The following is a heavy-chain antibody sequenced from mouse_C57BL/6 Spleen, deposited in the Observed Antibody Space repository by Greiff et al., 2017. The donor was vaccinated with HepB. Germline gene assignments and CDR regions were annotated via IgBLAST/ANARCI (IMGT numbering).Heavy chain of an antibody. V-gene: IGHV1-78*01. D-gene: IGHD2-4*01. CDR3: ARNGDEYDGGKNFDY. CDR1: GYTFTDHT. CDR2: IYPRDGST. Sequence: QVQLQQSDAELVKPGASVKISCKVSGYTFTDHTIHWMKQRPEQGLEWIGYIYPRDGSTKYNEKFKGKATLTAYKSSSTAYMQLNSLTSEDSAVYFCARNGDEYDGGKNFDYWGQGTTLTVSS. J-gene: IGHJ2*01.